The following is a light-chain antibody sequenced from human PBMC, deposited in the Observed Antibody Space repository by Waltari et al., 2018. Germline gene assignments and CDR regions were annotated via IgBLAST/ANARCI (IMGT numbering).Light chain of an antibody. CDR1: SGDVGGYYY. J-gene: IGLJ2*01. V-gene: IGLV2-11*01. CDR2: SVT. Sequence: QSALTQPRSVSGSPGQSVTISCTGTSGDVGGYYYVSWYQQYPGKAPKLLIYSVTRRPSVFPDRFSCSRAGNTASLTISGLQPEDEADYYCSSYAGSDTYILFGGGTKLTVL. CDR3: SSYAGSDTYIL.